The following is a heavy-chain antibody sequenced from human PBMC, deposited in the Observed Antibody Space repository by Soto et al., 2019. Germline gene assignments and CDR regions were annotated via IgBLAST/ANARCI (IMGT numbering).Heavy chain of an antibody. Sequence: SETLSLTCTVSGGSISISSYYWGWIRQPPGKGLEWIGSIYYSGSTYYNPSLKSRVTISVDTSKNQFSLKLSSVTAADTAVYYCASSHSSSSSYGMDVWGQGTTVTVS. D-gene: IGHD6-6*01. V-gene: IGHV4-39*01. CDR2: IYYSGST. CDR1: GGSISISSYY. CDR3: ASSHSSSSSYGMDV. J-gene: IGHJ6*02.